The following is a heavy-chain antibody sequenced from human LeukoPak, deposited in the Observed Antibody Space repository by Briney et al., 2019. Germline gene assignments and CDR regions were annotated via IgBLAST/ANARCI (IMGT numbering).Heavy chain of an antibody. CDR1: GFTFSNYE. CDR2: ISGKSDST. J-gene: IGHJ4*02. V-gene: IGHV3-23*01. D-gene: IGHD2-2*01. Sequence: GGSLRLSCAASGFTFSNYELNWGRQAPGKGLEWVSAISGKSDSTYYADSVKGRFNIPRDNSKTTLYLQMNRLRAEDTAVYYSATREYCSSTSCSFDSWGQGTLVTVSS. CDR3: ATREYCSSTSCSFDS.